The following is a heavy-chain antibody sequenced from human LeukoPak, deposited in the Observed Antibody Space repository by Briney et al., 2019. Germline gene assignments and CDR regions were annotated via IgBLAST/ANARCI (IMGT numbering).Heavy chain of an antibody. CDR2: IDGPASNI. V-gene: IGHV3-48*03. J-gene: IGHJ4*02. D-gene: IGHD5-24*01. CDR3: TTYGRNGYRGYF. Sequence: GGSLRLSCAASGFTFSRHAMSWVRQAPGKGLEWVSYIDGPASNIYYADSVKGRFTISRDNDKYSVHLQMSSLRAEDTGVYYCTTYGRNGYRGYFWGQGALVTVSS. CDR1: GFTFSRHA.